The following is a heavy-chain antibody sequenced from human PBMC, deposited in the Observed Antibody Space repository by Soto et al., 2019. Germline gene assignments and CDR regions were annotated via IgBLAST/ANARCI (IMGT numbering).Heavy chain of an antibody. D-gene: IGHD3-22*01. CDR1: GGSISSYY. Sequence: SETLSLTCTVSGGSISSYYWSWIRQPPGKGLEWIGYIYYSGSTNYNPSLKSRVTISVDTSKNQFSLKLSSLRSEDTAVYYCAGSSGQTFDYWGQGTLVTVSS. V-gene: IGHV4-59*01. J-gene: IGHJ4*02. CDR3: AGSSGQTFDY. CDR2: IYYSGST.